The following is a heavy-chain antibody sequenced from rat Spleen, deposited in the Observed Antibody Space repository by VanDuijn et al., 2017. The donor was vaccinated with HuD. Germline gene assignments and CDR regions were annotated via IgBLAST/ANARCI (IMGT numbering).Heavy chain of an antibody. Sequence: EVQLVESGGGLVQPGRSLKLSCAASGFTFRNYDMAWVRQAPTKGLEWVASISPSGGSTYYRVSVKGRFTASRDNAKSTLYLQMDSLRSEDTATYYCTRDNERSYVMDAWGQGASVTVSS. V-gene: IGHV5-27*01. CDR2: ISPSGGST. CDR3: TRDNERSYVMDA. CDR1: GFTFRNYD. J-gene: IGHJ4*01.